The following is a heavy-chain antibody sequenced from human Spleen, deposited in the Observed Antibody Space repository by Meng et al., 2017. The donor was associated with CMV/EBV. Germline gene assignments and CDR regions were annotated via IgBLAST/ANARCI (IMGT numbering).Heavy chain of an antibody. Sequence: VQRVESGGGLSQPWGSLRCSWAASGFTVSSTYLSWGRQAPGKGLEWVSAISGSGGSTYYADSVKGRFTISRDNSKNTLYLQMNSLRAEDTALYYCAKVSSGTADYWGQGTLVTVSS. CDR3: AKVSSGTADY. CDR1: GFTVSSTY. V-gene: IGHV3-23*04. CDR2: ISGSGGST. J-gene: IGHJ4*02. D-gene: IGHD6-13*01.